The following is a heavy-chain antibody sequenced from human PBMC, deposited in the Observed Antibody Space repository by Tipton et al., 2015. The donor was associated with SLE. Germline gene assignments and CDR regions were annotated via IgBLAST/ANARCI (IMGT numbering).Heavy chain of an antibody. Sequence: TLPLTCSVSGDSISGYYWTWIRQPAGKGLEWIGRIYSSGYTNYNPSLKSRVTMSVDASKSQFSLKLSSVTAADTAVYYCARSAGYGSSWAHFDYWGQGTLVTVSS. CDR2: IYSSGYT. CDR1: GDSISGYY. CDR3: ARSAGYGSSWAHFDY. V-gene: IGHV4-4*07. J-gene: IGHJ4*02. D-gene: IGHD6-13*01.